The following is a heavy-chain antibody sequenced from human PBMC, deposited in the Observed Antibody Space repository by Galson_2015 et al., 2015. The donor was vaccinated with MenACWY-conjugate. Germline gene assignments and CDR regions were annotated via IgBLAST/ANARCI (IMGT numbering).Heavy chain of an antibody. CDR2: IGTGGGT. Sequence: SLRLSCAVSGLTFSSNAMNWVRQAPGKGLEWVSGIGTGGGTYYADSVKGRFTISRDNSKNMVYLQMNSLRAEDTAIYYCAKFKYSTSWSNTHGMDVWGQGTTVTVSS. J-gene: IGHJ6*02. CDR1: GLTFSSNA. D-gene: IGHD2-2*01. CDR3: AKFKYSTSWSNTHGMDV. V-gene: IGHV3-23*01.